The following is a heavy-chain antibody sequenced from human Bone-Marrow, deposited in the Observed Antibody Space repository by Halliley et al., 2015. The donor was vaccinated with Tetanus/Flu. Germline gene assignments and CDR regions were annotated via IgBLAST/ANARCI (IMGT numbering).Heavy chain of an antibody. CDR2: IKQEGSEI. V-gene: IGHV3-7*04. D-gene: IGHD6-19*01. CDR3: ERAIGGAAGY. J-gene: IGHJ4*02. Sequence: NIKQEGSEIYYVDSVKGRFTISRDNAKNSVNLQMNSLRAEDTAVYYCERAIGGAAGYWGQGTLVTVSS.